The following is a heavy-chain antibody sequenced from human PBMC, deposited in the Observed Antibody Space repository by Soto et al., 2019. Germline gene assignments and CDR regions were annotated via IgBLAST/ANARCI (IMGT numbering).Heavy chain of an antibody. J-gene: IGHJ6*02. V-gene: IGHV1-18*04. D-gene: IGHD6-19*01. CDR3: ARYGYSSGWYLGTGMDV. CDR1: GYSFSDYG. CDR2: ISTYNGNT. Sequence: QVQLVQSGAEVKKPGASLKVSCQASGYSFSDYGIAWVRQAPGQGHAWVGWISTYNGNTNYAQKFQGRVTMTTDTSANTAYMELRSLRSDDTAMYYCARYGYSSGWYLGTGMDVWGQGTPVTVSS.